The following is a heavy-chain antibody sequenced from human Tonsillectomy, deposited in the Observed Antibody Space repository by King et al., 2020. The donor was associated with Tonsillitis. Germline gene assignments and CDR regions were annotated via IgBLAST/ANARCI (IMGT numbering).Heavy chain of an antibody. J-gene: IGHJ5*02. CDR1: VGTFSSHV. D-gene: IGHD3-16*01. CDR2: IFPLFGTT. Sequence: VQLVESGAEVKKPGSSVKVSCQASVGTFSSHVISWVRQAPGQGLEWMGGIFPLFGTTNYAQKFQGRVTFTADESTNTAYMELSSLTSDDTAMYFCARKGALISWLDPWGQGTLVTVSS. V-gene: IGHV1-69*01. CDR3: ARKGALISWLDP.